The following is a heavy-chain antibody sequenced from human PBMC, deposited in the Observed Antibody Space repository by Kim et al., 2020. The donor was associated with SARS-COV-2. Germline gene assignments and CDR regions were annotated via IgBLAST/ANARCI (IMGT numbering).Heavy chain of an antibody. Sequence: SETLSLTCTVSGGSISSYYLSWIRQPPGKGLEWIGYIYHSGSTNYNPSLKNRVTISVDTSKNQFSLKLSSVTAADTAVYYCARPSSEGSSSPFDYWGQGTLVTVSS. CDR3: ARPSSEGSSSPFDY. CDR2: IYHSGST. J-gene: IGHJ4*02. CDR1: GGSISSYY. V-gene: IGHV4-59*08. D-gene: IGHD6-6*01.